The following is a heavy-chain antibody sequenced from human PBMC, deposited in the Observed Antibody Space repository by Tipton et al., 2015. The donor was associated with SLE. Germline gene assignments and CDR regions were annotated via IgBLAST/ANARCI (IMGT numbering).Heavy chain of an antibody. J-gene: IGHJ4*02. V-gene: IGHV4-39*01. D-gene: IGHD5-18*01. Sequence: TLSLTCTVSGDSMSSSAYSWAWIRQPPGKGPEWIATIYYSGTTSYKSSLRGRISISKDTPKNQFSLRLGSVTAADTAMYYCARSRWDKAFDYWGQGALVTVSS. CDR1: GDSMSSSAYS. CDR3: ARSRWDKAFDY. CDR2: IYYSGTT.